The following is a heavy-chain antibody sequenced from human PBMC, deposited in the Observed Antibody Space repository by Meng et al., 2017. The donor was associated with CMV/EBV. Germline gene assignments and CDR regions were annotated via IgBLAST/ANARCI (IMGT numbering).Heavy chain of an antibody. CDR2: ISSSSYI. V-gene: IGHV3-21*01. Sequence: GESLKISCAASGFTFSSYSMNWVRQAPGKGLEWVSSISSSSYIYYADSVKGRFTISRDNAKNSLYLQMNSLRAEDTAVYYCARAGGYSSSWSGLGPNWFDHWGQGTLVTVSS. CDR1: GFTFSSYS. CDR3: ARAGGYSSSWSGLGPNWFDH. J-gene: IGHJ5*02. D-gene: IGHD6-13*01.